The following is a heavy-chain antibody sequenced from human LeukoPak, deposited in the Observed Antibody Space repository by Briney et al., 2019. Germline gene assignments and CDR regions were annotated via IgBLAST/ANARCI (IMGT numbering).Heavy chain of an antibody. CDR2: ISYDGSNK. J-gene: IGHJ4*02. CDR3: ARSSMRWLQFLY. D-gene: IGHD5-12*01. V-gene: IGHV3-30-3*01. CDR1: GFTFSSYA. Sequence: GGSLRLSCAASGFTFSSYAMHWVRQAPGKGLEWVAVISYDGSNKYYADSVKGRFTISRDNSKNTLYLQMNSLRAEDTAVYYCARSSMRWLQFLYWGQGTLVTVSS.